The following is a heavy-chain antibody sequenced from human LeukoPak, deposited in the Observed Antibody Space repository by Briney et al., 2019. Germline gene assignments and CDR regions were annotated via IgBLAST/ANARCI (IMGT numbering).Heavy chain of an antibody. CDR1: GGSISTYY. V-gene: IGHV4-59*01. J-gene: IGHJ6*02. CDR2: IYYSGTT. CDR3: ARSYDSRGYHYFGMDV. D-gene: IGHD3-22*01. Sequence: PAETLSLTCTVSGGSISTYYWSWVRQPPGKGLEWIGFIYYSGTTNYNPSLKRRATISLDTSKKQFSLKLNSVTAADTAVYYCARSYDSRGYHYFGMDVWGQGTTVTVSS.